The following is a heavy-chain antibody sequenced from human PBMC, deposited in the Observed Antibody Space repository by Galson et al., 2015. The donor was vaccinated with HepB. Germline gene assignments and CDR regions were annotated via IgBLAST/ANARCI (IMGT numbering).Heavy chain of an antibody. CDR3: ARSGNYGANSDWYFDL. J-gene: IGHJ2*01. D-gene: IGHD4-23*01. CDR1: GFTFSSYW. CDR2: ISRDGITT. Sequence: SLRLSCAASGFTFSSYWMHWVRQAPGKGLVWVSRISRDGITTDSADSVKGRFTISRDNAKNTLYLQMNSLRAEDTALYYCARSGNYGANSDWYFDLWGRGTLVTVSS. V-gene: IGHV3-74*01.